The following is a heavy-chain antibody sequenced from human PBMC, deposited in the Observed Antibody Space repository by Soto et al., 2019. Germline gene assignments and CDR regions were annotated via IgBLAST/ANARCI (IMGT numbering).Heavy chain of an antibody. D-gene: IGHD3-16*01. J-gene: IGHJ4*02. V-gene: IGHV3-33*01. CDR3: ARWGNWKVADN. CDR1: GFTFSSHG. Sequence: QVQLVGSGGGVVQPGMSLRLSCTASGFTFSSHGMHWVRQDPDKGLEWVAVIWYDGSNKYYADSVKGRFTISRDNSNNMLYLEMNSLRVEDTAVYYCARWGNWKVADNWGQGTLVTVSS. CDR2: IWYDGSNK.